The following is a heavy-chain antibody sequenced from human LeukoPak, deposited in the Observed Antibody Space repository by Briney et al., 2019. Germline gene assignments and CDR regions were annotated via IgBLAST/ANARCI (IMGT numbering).Heavy chain of an antibody. CDR3: ARPLQGIVGATGFDY. Sequence: GESLKISCQGSEYSFATYWIAWLRQMPGKGLEWMGIIYPSDSDTRYSPSFQGQVTISADKSVKTAYLQWSSLKASDTAMYYCARPLQGIVGATGFDYWGQGTLVTVSS. CDR2: IYPSDSDT. D-gene: IGHD1-26*01. J-gene: IGHJ4*02. CDR1: EYSFATYW. V-gene: IGHV5-51*01.